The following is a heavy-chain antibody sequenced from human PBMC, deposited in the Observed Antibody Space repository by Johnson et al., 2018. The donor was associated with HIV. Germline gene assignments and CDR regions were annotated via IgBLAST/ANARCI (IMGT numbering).Heavy chain of an antibody. V-gene: IGHV3-33*06. CDR3: AKDHSSSWYGAFDI. Sequence: VQLVESGGGVVQPGRSLRLSCAASGFTFSSYGMHWVRQAPGKGLEWVAVIWYDGSNKYYADSVKGRFTISRDNSKNTLYLQMNSLRAEDTAVYYCAKDHSSSWYGAFDIWGQGTMVTVSS. D-gene: IGHD6-13*01. CDR2: IWYDGSNK. J-gene: IGHJ3*02. CDR1: GFTFSSYG.